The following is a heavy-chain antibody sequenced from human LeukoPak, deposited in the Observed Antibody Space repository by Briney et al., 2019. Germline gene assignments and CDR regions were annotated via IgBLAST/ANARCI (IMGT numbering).Heavy chain of an antibody. D-gene: IGHD3-10*01. J-gene: IGHJ4*02. V-gene: IGHV3-23*01. CDR3: AKDYQSESGELLLGYYFDY. CDR1: GLTFSSYA. CDR2: ISGSGDNT. Sequence: GGSLRLSCAASGLTFSSYAMSWVRQAPGKGLEWVSVISGSGDNTYYADSVKGRFTISRDNSKNTLYLQMNSLRAEDTAVYYCAKDYQSESGELLLGYYFDYWGQGTPVTVSS.